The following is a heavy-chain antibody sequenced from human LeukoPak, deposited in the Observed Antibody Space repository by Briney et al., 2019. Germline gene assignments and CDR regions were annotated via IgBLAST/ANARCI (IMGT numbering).Heavy chain of an antibody. CDR1: GGSISSSSYY. J-gene: IGHJ4*02. CDR2: IYYSGRT. CDR3: ARLEVAGINDY. V-gene: IGHV4-39*01. Sequence: SEALSLTCTVSGGSISSSSYYWGWIRQPPGKGLEWIGSIYYSGRTYYNPSLKSRVTISVDTSKNQFSLKLSSVTVADTAVYYCARLEVAGINDYWGQGTLVTVSS. D-gene: IGHD6-19*01.